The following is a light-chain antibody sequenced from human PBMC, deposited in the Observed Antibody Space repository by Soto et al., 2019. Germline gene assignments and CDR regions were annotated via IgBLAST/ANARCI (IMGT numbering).Light chain of an antibody. CDR3: GTWDSSLSAYV. J-gene: IGLJ1*01. V-gene: IGLV1-51*01. CDR1: SSNIGNNY. Sequence: QSVLTQPPSVSADPGQKVTISCSGSSSNIGNNYVSWYQQLPGTAPKLLIYDNNKRPSGIPDRFSGSKSGTSATLGITGLQTGDEADYYCGTWDSSLSAYVFLTGTKVTVL. CDR2: DNN.